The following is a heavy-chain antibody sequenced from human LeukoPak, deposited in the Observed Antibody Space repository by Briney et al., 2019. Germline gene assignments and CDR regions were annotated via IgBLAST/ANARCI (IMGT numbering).Heavy chain of an antibody. D-gene: IGHD5-18*01. J-gene: IGHJ4*02. V-gene: IGHV4-34*01. CDR3: ARHYSYVDY. Sequence: SETLSLTCAVYGGSFSGYYWSWIRQPPGKGLEWIGEINHSGSTNYNPSLKSRVTISVDTSKNQFSLKLSPVTAADTAVYYCARHYSYVDYWGQGTLVTVSS. CDR1: GGSFSGYY. CDR2: INHSGST.